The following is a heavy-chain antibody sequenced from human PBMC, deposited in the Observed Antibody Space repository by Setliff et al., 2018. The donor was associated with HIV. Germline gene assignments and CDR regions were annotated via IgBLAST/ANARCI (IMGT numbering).Heavy chain of an antibody. CDR3: ADYGPLGVI. D-gene: IGHD4-17*01. Sequence: GGSLRLSCEASGFTCTDAWMNWVRQAPGKGLEWVGRIKSKRDGETTEYAAPVKGRFTISRHDSRETVYLQMNSLKSEDTAVYYCADYGPLGVIWGQGTSVTVSS. CDR1: GFTCTDAW. J-gene: IGHJ4*02. CDR2: IKSKRDGETT. V-gene: IGHV3-15*01.